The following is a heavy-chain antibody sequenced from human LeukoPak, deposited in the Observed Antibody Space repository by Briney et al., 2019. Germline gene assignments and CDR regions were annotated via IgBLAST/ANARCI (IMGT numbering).Heavy chain of an antibody. J-gene: IGHJ4*02. CDR2: ISYDGSDK. CDR3: ARIHYYDSSGYYYQNHYYFDY. V-gene: IGHV3-30*03. D-gene: IGHD3-22*01. CDR1: GFTFDNYG. Sequence: GGSLRLSCAASGFTFDNYGMHWVRQAPGKGLEWVAIISYDGSDKYYADSVKGRFTISRDNSKNTLYLQMNSLRAEDTAVYYCARIHYYDSSGYYYQNHYYFDYWSQGTLVTVSS.